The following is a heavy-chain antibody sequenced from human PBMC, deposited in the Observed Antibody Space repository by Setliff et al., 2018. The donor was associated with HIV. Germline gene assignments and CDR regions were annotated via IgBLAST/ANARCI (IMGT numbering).Heavy chain of an antibody. D-gene: IGHD3-9*01. CDR3: ATYLDISSFNHNFDF. J-gene: IGHJ4*02. Sequence: AVSGFTFSNFFMYWVRQAPGKGLEWVANMNPDGSEKNYVDSVKGRFTISRDNAKNSLYLQMSSLRAEDTAVYYCATYLDISSFNHNFDFWGQGTLGHRLL. CDR2: MNPDGSEK. V-gene: IGHV3-7*01. CDR1: GFTFSNFF.